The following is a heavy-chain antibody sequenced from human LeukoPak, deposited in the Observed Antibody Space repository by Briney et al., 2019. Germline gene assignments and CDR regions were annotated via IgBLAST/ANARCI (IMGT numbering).Heavy chain of an antibody. CDR3: ARFAGNPTHFDY. CDR1: GFTFSSYS. V-gene: IGHV3-21*01. Sequence: GGSLRLSCAASGFTFSSYSMNWVRRAPGKGLEWVSSISSSSSYIYYADSVKGRFTISRDNAKNSLYLQMNSLRAEDTAVYYCARFAGNPTHFDYWGQGTLVTVSS. CDR2: ISSSSSYI. J-gene: IGHJ4*02. D-gene: IGHD6-13*01.